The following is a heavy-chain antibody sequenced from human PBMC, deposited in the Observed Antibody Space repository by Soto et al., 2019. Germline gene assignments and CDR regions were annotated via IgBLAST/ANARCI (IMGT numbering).Heavy chain of an antibody. Sequence: PWESLQISCRGSGYSFTGYWIGWVRQMPGKGLEWMGIIYPGDSDTRYSPSFQGQVTISADKSISTAYLQWSSLKASDTAMYYCTRLGIAARYSYFYYGRDVCRQGTTVTVSS. CDR1: GYSFTGYW. CDR2: IYPGDSDT. D-gene: IGHD6-6*01. V-gene: IGHV5-51*01. CDR3: TRLGIAARYSYFYYGRDV. J-gene: IGHJ6*02.